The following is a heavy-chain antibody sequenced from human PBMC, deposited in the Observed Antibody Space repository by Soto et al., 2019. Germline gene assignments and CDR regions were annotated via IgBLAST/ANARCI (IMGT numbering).Heavy chain of an antibody. CDR1: GGSISSYY. J-gene: IGHJ6*02. CDR3: ARSPGYANSYYYYYGMDV. D-gene: IGHD2-8*01. V-gene: IGHV4-59*01. Sequence: PSETLSLTCTVSGGSISSYYWSWIRQPPGKGLEWIGYIYYSGSTNYNPSLKSRVTISVDTSKNQFSLKLSSVTAADTAVYYCARSPGYANSYYYYYGMDVWGQGTTVT. CDR2: IYYSGST.